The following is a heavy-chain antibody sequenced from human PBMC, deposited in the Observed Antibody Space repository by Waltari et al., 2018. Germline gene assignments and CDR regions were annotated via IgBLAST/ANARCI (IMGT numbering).Heavy chain of an antibody. CDR3: AKDWDYGDMV. D-gene: IGHD4-17*01. Sequence: EVQLLESGGGLVQSGGSLRLSCAASGFTFSSYAMSWVRQAPGKGLEWVSVIYSGGSSTYYADSVKGRFTISRDNSKNTLYLQMNSLRAEDTAVYYCAKDWDYGDMVLGKGTTVTVSS. V-gene: IGHV3-23*03. CDR1: GFTFSSYA. J-gene: IGHJ6*04. CDR2: IYSGGSST.